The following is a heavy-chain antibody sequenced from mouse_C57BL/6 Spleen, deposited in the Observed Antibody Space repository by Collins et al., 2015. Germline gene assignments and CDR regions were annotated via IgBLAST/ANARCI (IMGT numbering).Heavy chain of an antibody. V-gene: IGHV3-6*02. CDR1: DYSITSDYY. CDR2: ISYDSNN. J-gene: IGHJ4*01. Sequence: DVQLQESGPGLVKPSQSLSLTCSVTDYSITSDYYWNWIRQFPGNKLEWMGYISYDSNNNYNPSLKNRISITRDTSKNQFFLKLNSVITEDTAAYYCARGMITTAMDYWGQGTSVTVSS. D-gene: IGHD2-4*01. CDR3: ARGMITTAMDY.